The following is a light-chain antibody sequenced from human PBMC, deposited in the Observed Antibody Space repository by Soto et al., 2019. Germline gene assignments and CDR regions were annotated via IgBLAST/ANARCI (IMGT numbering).Light chain of an antibody. J-gene: IGLJ1*01. Sequence: QSEVTQPASVSGSPGQSITISCTGTSSDVGGYNYVSWYQQLPGKAPKLMIYDVNNRPSGVSNRFSGSKSGNTASLTISGLQAEDEADYYCSSYTGSSTFVFGTGTKVTVL. V-gene: IGLV2-14*01. CDR3: SSYTGSSTFV. CDR2: DVN. CDR1: SSDVGGYNY.